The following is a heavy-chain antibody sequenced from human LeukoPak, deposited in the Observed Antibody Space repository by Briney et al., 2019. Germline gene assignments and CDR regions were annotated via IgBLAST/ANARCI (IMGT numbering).Heavy chain of an antibody. Sequence: SETLSLTCTVSGGSISSSSYSWAWVRQPPGQGLEWIATISYSGSTYSNPSLKSRHTISVDPPNNQFSLQLSSVTAADTAVYYCASGRQQLAHYGMDVWGQGTTVTVSS. V-gene: IGHV4-39*01. D-gene: IGHD6-13*01. CDR2: ISYSGST. J-gene: IGHJ6*02. CDR3: ASGRQQLAHYGMDV. CDR1: GGSISSSSYS.